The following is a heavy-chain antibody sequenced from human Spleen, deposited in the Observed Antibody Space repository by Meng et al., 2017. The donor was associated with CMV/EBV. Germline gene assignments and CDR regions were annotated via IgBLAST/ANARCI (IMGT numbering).Heavy chain of an antibody. J-gene: IGHJ4*02. Sequence: GGSLRLSCVASGFTVGSNYLTWVRQAPGKGLAWVSLIYHGGTTKYADSVKGRFTISTDNSENTLHLLMTSLRTEDTAIYYCAKHNSRVLMGGGVDYWGQGTLVTVSS. CDR2: IYHGGTT. CDR1: GFTVGSNY. CDR3: AKHNSRVLMGGGVDY. V-gene: IGHV3-66*02. D-gene: IGHD3-3*01.